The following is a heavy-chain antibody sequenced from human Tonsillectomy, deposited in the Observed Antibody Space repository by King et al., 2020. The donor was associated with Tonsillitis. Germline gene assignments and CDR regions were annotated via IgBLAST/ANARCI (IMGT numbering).Heavy chain of an antibody. J-gene: IGHJ6*02. CDR3: ARDQRSYWLNYYYYGMDV. CDR2: ISYDGSNK. V-gene: IGHV3-30-3*01. CDR1: GFTFSSYA. D-gene: IGHD1-26*01. Sequence: VQLVESGGGVVQPGRSLRLSCAASGFTFSSYAMHWVRQAPGKGLEWVAVISYDGSNKYYADSVNGRFTISRDNSKNTLYLKMTSLRAEDTDVYYCARDQRSYWLNYYYYGMDVWGQGTTVTVSS.